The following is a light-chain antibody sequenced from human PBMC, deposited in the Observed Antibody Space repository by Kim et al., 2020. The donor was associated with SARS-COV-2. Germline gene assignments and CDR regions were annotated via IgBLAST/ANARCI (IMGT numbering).Light chain of an antibody. J-gene: IGLJ2*01. CDR2: EVS. CDR1: SSDVGGYNF. V-gene: IGLV2-8*01. Sequence: QSALTQPPSASGSPGQSVSISCTGTSSDVGGYNFVAWYQQHPGKAPKLIIYEVSKRPSGVPDRFSGSKTGNTACLTVSGLQAEDEADYYCKSYGGIDKLLFGGGTRLAVL. CDR3: KSYGGIDKLL.